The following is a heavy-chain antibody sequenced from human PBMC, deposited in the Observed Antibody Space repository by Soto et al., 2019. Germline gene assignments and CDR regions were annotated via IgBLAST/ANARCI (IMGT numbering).Heavy chain of an antibody. CDR1: GFSFSGSA. CDR2: IRSKANNYAT. V-gene: IGHV3-73*01. CDR3: EGGHKADY. J-gene: IGHJ4*02. Sequence: GESLKISCAASGFSFSGSAMHWVRQASGKGLEWVGRIRSKANNYATEYGASMKGRFTISRDNAKNSLFLQMNSLRVEDTAVYYCEGGHKADYWGQGSLVTVSS. D-gene: IGHD1-26*01.